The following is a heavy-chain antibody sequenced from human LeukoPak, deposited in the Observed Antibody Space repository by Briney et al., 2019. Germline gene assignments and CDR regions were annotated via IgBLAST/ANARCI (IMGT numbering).Heavy chain of an antibody. D-gene: IGHD6-19*01. J-gene: IGHJ4*02. Sequence: GGSLRLSCAASGSTFSSFSVNWVRQAPGKRLEWVSYISGSGSTKYYADSVKGRFTISRDNAKNSLYLQMNSLRAEDTAVYYCARDWLGMGADYWGQGALVTVSS. CDR2: ISGSGSTK. CDR1: GSTFSSFS. CDR3: ARDWLGMGADY. V-gene: IGHV3-48*04.